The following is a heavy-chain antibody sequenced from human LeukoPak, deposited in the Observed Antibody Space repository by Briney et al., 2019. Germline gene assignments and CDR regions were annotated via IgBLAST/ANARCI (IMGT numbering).Heavy chain of an antibody. V-gene: IGHV3-33*01. J-gene: IGHJ4*02. CDR2: IWYDGSNK. Sequence: GGSLRLSCAASGFTFSSYGMHWVRQAPGKGLEWVAVIWYDGSNKYYADSVKGRFTISRDNSKNTLYLQMNSLRAEDTAVYYCARDPNGNSWLDYWGRGTLVTVAS. CDR3: ARDPNGNSWLDY. CDR1: GFTFSSYG. D-gene: IGHD5-18*01.